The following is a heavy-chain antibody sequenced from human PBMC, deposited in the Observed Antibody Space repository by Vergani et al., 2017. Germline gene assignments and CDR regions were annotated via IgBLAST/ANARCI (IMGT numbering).Heavy chain of an antibody. J-gene: IGHJ6*03. CDR3: ASLSKAPYYYYYMDV. CDR1: GYSFTTYW. CDR2: IDPSDSYT. D-gene: IGHD5/OR15-5a*01. Sequence: EVQLVQSGAEVKKPGESLRISCQGSGYSFTTYWITWVRQMPGKGLEWMGRIDPSDSYTNYSPSFQGHVTISADKSISTAYLQWSSLKASDTAMYYCASLSKAPYYYYYMDVWGKGTTVTVSS. V-gene: IGHV5-10-1*03.